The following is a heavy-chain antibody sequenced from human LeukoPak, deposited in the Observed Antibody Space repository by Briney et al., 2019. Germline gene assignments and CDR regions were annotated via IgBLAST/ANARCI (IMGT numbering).Heavy chain of an antibody. CDR2: INHSGST. CDR3: ARRGPRMPETTTSGYGY. CDR1: GGSFSGYY. J-gene: IGHJ4*02. D-gene: IGHD1-14*01. Sequence: SETLSLTCAVYGGSFSGYYWSWIRQPPGKGLEWIGEINHSGSTNYNPSLKSRVTISVDTSKNQFSLKLSSVTAADTAVYYCARRGPRMPETTTSGYGYWGQGTLVTVSS. V-gene: IGHV4-34*01.